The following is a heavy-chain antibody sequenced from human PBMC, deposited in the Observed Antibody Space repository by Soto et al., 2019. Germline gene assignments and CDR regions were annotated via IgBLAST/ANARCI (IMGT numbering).Heavy chain of an antibody. CDR1: GFTFSSYY. CDR3: AKAKVAAPRGYYGMDV. CDR2: ISGSGGST. D-gene: IGHD5-12*01. J-gene: IGHJ6*02. Sequence: GGSLRLSCAASGFTFSSYYMSWVRQAPGKGLEWVSAISGSGGSTYYADSVKGRFTISRDNSKNTLYLQMNSLRAEDTAVYYCAKAKVAAPRGYYGMDVWGQGTTVTVSS. V-gene: IGHV3-23*01.